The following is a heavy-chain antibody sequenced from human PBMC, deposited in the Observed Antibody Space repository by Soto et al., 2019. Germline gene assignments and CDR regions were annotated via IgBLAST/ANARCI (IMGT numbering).Heavy chain of an antibody. CDR2: INPITGDT. D-gene: IGHD2-2*01. CDR1: GYTFTDYY. V-gene: IGHV1-2*02. CDR3: ARGTSFQDGMDV. Sequence: QVQLVQYGAEVKKPGASVRVSCKASGYTFTDYYLHWVRQAPGQVLEWMGWINPITGDTKSTQKFQARVTMTRDTYIGTASLELTSLTSDDTAVYYCARGTSFQDGMDVWGQGTTVSVS. J-gene: IGHJ6*02.